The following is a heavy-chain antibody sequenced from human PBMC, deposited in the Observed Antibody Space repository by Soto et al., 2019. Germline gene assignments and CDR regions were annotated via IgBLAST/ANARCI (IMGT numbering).Heavy chain of an antibody. CDR1: GFPFNAYY. Sequence: EVPLVESGGGLVKPGGSLRLSCTASGFPFNAYYMNWVRQAPGKGLEWVSSISSSRSCIYYADSVKGRFAISRDNAKNSLYLQMSSLRAEDTAVYYCARGDSPYAGVYRCYYYCCMDVWGQGTTVTVSS. CDR2: ISSSRSCI. J-gene: IGHJ6*02. D-gene: IGHD2-8*01. V-gene: IGHV3-21*01. CDR3: ARGDSPYAGVYRCYYYCCMDV.